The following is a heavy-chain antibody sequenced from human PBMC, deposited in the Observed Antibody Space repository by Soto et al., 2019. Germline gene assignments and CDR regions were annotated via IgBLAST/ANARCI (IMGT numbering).Heavy chain of an antibody. D-gene: IGHD1-26*01. J-gene: IGHJ4*02. V-gene: IGHV3-48*01. CDR3: ARGVGALLFSDF. Sequence: EVKLVESGGGLVQMGGSLRLSCAASGFTFNSYSMNWVRQAPGRGLEWVSYSSSGSNTIYYADSVKGRFTISRDSAQNSLYLQVSSLTAVDTAVYYCARGVGALLFSDFWGQGTLVTVSS. CDR2: SSSGSNTI. CDR1: GFTFNSYS.